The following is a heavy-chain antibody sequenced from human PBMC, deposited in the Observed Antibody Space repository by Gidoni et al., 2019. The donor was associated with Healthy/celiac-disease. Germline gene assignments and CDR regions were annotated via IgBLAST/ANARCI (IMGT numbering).Heavy chain of an antibody. J-gene: IGHJ5*02. Sequence: QVQLVQSGAEVKKPGSSVKVSCKASGGTFSSYAISWVRQAPGQGLEWMGGIIPIFGTANYAQKFQGRVTITADKSTSTAYMELSSLRSEDTAVYYCARDLSTNDNDYVWGSYRSQETSFDPWGQGTLVTVSS. CDR3: ARDLSTNDNDYVWGSYRSQETSFDP. CDR2: IIPIFGTA. V-gene: IGHV1-69*06. CDR1: GGTFSSYA. D-gene: IGHD3-16*02.